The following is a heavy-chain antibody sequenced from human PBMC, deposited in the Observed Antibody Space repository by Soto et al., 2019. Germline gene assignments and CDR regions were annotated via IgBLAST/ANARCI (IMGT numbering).Heavy chain of an antibody. V-gene: IGHV1-2*02. CDR1: GETFSANY. CDR2: INPKSGGT. CDR3: ARDLAKGGGSAGFDY. Sequence: ASLKVYWKASGETFSANYIHWGRHAPGQGFEWMGWINPKSGGTKYPQKFQGRVTMTRDTSLSTVYMTLTRLTSDDTAVYYCARDLAKGGGSAGFDYWGQGTLVTVPS. J-gene: IGHJ4*02. D-gene: IGHD1-26*01.